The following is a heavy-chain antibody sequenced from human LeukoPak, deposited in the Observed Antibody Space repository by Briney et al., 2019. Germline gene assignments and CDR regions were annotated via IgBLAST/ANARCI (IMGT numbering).Heavy chain of an antibody. CDR2: IYSGGST. Sequence: GGSLRLSCAASGFTVSSNYMSWVRQAPGKGLEWVSIIYSGGSTYYADSVKGRFTISRDSSKNTLYLQMNSLRAEDTAVYYCARGLVRGVITCFDYWGQGTLVTVSS. D-gene: IGHD3-10*01. CDR3: ARGLVRGVITCFDY. J-gene: IGHJ4*02. CDR1: GFTVSSNY. V-gene: IGHV3-66*01.